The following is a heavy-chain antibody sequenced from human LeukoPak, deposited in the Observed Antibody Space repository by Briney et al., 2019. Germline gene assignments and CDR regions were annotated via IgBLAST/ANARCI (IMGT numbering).Heavy chain of an antibody. CDR1: GFIFSSYG. CDR3: AREGKTYYYESNGYPDY. V-gene: IGHV3-30*02. Sequence: GGSLRLSCAASGFIFSSYGIHWVRQAPGKGLEWVAFIRYDGTNKYYADSVKGRFTISRDNSKNTLYLQMNSLRSDDTAVYYCAREGKTYYYESNGYPDYWGQGTLVTVSS. D-gene: IGHD3-22*01. CDR2: IRYDGTNK. J-gene: IGHJ4*02.